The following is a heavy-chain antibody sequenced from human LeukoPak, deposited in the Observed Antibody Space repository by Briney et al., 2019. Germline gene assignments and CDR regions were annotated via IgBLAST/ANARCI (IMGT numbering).Heavy chain of an antibody. CDR1: GFTFSGFT. J-gene: IGHJ4*02. D-gene: IGHD5-12*01. Sequence: GGSLRLSCSASGFTFSGFTMHWVRQAPGKEPQFVSAITGDGGRTYYADSVKGRFTISRDNSKNTLFLQMNSLRAEDTAVYYCAKDREGLSSGYDLEYFDYWGQGTLVTVSS. CDR3: AKDREGLSSGYDLEYFDY. CDR2: ITGDGGRT. V-gene: IGHV3-64*04.